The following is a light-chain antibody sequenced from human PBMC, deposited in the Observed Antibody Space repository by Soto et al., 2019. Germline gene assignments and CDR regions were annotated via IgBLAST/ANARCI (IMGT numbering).Light chain of an antibody. J-gene: IGKJ4*01. CDR3: QQYVSSPRT. CDR2: DAS. CDR1: QSIRNY. Sequence: EIVLTQSPGTLSLSPGERATLSCRASQSIRNYLAWYQQKPGQAPRLLIYDASSRATGVPDRFSGSGSGTDFTLTISRLEPEDFAVYYCQQYVSSPRTFGGGTKVEIK. V-gene: IGKV3-20*01.